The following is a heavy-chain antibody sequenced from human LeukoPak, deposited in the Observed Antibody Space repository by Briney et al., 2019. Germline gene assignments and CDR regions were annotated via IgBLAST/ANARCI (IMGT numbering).Heavy chain of an antibody. J-gene: IGHJ4*02. CDR1: VNIFPKFG. CDR3: TLIEGDDFLDN. Sequence: ASVKVSCKASVNIFPKFGVNWVRQAPGGGLEWMGWISAYTGNTFYVPKVQDRVTMTTDTSTDTAYMELRNLRSDDTAFYYCTLIEGDDFLDNWGQGTLVTVSS. D-gene: IGHD2-21*02. V-gene: IGHV1-18*01. CDR2: ISAYTGNT.